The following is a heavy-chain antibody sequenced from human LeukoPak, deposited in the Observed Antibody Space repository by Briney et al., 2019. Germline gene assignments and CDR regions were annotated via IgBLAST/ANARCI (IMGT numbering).Heavy chain of an antibody. V-gene: IGHV3-21*01. J-gene: IGHJ4*02. CDR3: ARQEARNYYYEGLDY. Sequence: GGSLRLSCAASGFTFSSYSMNWVRQAPGKGLEWVSSISSSSSYIYYADSVKGRFTIDRDNSKNTVYLQMNSLRPDDTAIYFCARQEARNYYYEGLDYWGQGNLVTVSS. CDR2: ISSSSSYI. CDR1: GFTFSSYS. D-gene: IGHD3-22*01.